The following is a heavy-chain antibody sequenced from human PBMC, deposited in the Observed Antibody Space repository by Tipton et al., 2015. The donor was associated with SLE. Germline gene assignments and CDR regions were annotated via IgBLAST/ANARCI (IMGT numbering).Heavy chain of an antibody. J-gene: IGHJ5*02. D-gene: IGHD6-6*01. Sequence: TLSLTCTISGGSITSDHWSWIRLPPGKGLEWIGHMSYSGSTHYNPSLKSRVTLSMDTSKNQFSLKLSSVTAADTAVYYCAKGGASSQWFDPWGQGTLVTVSS. V-gene: IGHV4-59*01. CDR1: GGSITSDH. CDR3: AKGGASSQWFDP. CDR2: MSYSGST.